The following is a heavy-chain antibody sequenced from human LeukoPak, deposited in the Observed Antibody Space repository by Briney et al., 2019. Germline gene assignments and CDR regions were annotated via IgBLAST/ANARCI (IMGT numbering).Heavy chain of an antibody. Sequence: GSLRLSCAASGFTFSDYTRTWVRQAPGKGLEWVASISSDSSYIDYADSVKGRFTISRDNAKNSLFLKTDTLRGDDTGIYYCVRDPNVLGITPYYFDFWGQGTLVTVSS. CDR3: VRDPNVLGITPYYFDF. V-gene: IGHV3-21*01. J-gene: IGHJ4*02. CDR1: GFTFSDYT. D-gene: IGHD3-10*02. CDR2: ISSDSSYI.